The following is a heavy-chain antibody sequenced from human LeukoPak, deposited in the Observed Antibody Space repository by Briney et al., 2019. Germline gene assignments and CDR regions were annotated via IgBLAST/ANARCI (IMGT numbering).Heavy chain of an antibody. D-gene: IGHD6-13*01. CDR2: IYYSGST. Sequence: SETLSLTCTVSGGSISSSSYYWGWIRQPPGKGLEWIGSIYYSGSTYYNPSLKSRVTISVDTSKNQFSLKLSSVTAADTAVYYCARGQAAAEEDYYYYYMDVWGKGTTATVSS. CDR1: GGSISSSSYY. J-gene: IGHJ6*03. V-gene: IGHV4-39*07. CDR3: ARGQAAAEEDYYYYYMDV.